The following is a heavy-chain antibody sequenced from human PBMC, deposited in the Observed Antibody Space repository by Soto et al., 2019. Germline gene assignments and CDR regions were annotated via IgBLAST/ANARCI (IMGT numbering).Heavy chain of an antibody. CDR1: GYTLSKLS. Sequence: ASVKVSCKVSGYTLSKLSMRWVRQAPGKGLEWMGGFVPEDGAAIYAQKFQGRVTMTADTSTDTAYMELSSLRSEDTAVYYCATYSVNSCCFAFDIWGQGTMVTVSS. CDR3: ATYSVNSCCFAFDI. D-gene: IGHD2-15*01. V-gene: IGHV1-24*01. J-gene: IGHJ3*02. CDR2: FVPEDGAA.